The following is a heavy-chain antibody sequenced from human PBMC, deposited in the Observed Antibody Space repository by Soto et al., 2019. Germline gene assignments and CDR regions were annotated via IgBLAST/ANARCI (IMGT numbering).Heavy chain of an antibody. Sequence: SETMYITSTVSSDTISSCYFWGWIRQPPGKGLEWIGSIYYSGSTHYNPSLRSRVTISVDTSKNQFSLKLSSVTAADTAVYYRAGRDWDGIDPRGQGTLVTLSS. V-gene: IGHV4-39*01. J-gene: IGHJ5*02. D-gene: IGHD1-1*01. CDR3: AGRDWDGIDP. CDR1: SDTISSCYF. CDR2: IYYSGST.